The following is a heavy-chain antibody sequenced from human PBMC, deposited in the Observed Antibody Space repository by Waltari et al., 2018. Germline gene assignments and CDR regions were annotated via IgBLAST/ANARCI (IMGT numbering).Heavy chain of an antibody. D-gene: IGHD3-3*02. J-gene: IGHJ6*02. Sequence: QVQLVESGGGVVQPGRSLRRPCAAAGFLVSDYGMHRMPQAPGKGLEWVAAISNDESKKYYVDSVKGRLTISRDNSKNTLYLQVDSLRAEDTAVYHCAKDLSILRVRLGYSGMDVWAKGPRSPSP. V-gene: IGHV3-30*18. CDR2: ISNDESKK. CDR1: GFLVSDYG. CDR3: AKDLSILRVRLGYSGMDV.